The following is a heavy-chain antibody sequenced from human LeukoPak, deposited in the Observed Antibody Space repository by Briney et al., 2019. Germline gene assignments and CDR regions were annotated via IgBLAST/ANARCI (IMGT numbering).Heavy chain of an antibody. V-gene: IGHV1-69*05. CDR3: ARGMGYNWNSY. J-gene: IGHJ4*02. CDR2: IIPIFGTA. CDR1: GYTFTSYG. Sequence: ASVKVSCKASGYTFTSYGISWVRQAPGQGLEWMGGIIPIFGTANYAQKFQGRVTITTDESTSTAYMELSSLRSEDTAVYYCARGMGYNWNSYWGQGTLVTVSS. D-gene: IGHD1-7*01.